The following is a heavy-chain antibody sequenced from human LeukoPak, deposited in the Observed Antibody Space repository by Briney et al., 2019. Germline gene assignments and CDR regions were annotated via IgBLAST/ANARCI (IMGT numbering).Heavy chain of an antibody. CDR2: IRYDGSNK. J-gene: IGHJ6*02. D-gene: IGHD3-10*01. CDR3: AKDPSDYYGMDV. V-gene: IGHV3-30*02. Sequence: GGSLRLSCAASGFTFSSYGMHWVRQAPGKGLEWVAFIRYDGSNKYYADSVKGRFTISRDNSKNTLYLQMNSLRAEDTAVYYCAKDPSDYYGMDVWGQGTTVTASS. CDR1: GFTFSSYG.